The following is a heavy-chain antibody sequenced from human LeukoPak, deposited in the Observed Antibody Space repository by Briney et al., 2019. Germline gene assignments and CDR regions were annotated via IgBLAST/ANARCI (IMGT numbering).Heavy chain of an antibody. V-gene: IGHV4-34*01. J-gene: IGHJ3*02. CDR2: INHSGST. CDR3: ARHAIDCITMTCGAFDI. CDR1: GGSFSGYY. Sequence: PSETLSLTCAVYGGSFSGYYWSWIRQPPGKGLEWIGEINHSGSTNYNPSLKSRVTISVDTSKNQFSLKLSSVTAADTAVYYCARHAIDCITMTCGAFDIWGQGTMVTVSS. D-gene: IGHD3-22*01.